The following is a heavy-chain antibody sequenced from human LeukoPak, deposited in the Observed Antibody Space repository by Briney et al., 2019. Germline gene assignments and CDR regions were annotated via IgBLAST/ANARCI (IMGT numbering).Heavy chain of an antibody. CDR3: ARNLDQTYYYDSSGYSFSAFDI. CDR2: INPSGGST. D-gene: IGHD3-22*01. CDR1: GYTFTSYY. Sequence: GASVKVSCKASGYTFTSYYMHRVRQAPGQGLEWMGIINPSGGSTSYAQKFQGRVTMTRDTSTSTVYMELSSLRSEDTAVYYCARNLDQTYYYDSSGYSFSAFDIWGQGTMVTVFS. V-gene: IGHV1-46*03. J-gene: IGHJ3*02.